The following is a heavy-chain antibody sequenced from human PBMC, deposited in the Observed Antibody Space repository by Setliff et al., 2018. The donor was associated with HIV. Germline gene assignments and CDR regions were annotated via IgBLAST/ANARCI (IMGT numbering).Heavy chain of an antibody. D-gene: IGHD3-10*01. Sequence: GGSLRLSCAAPGFTFSSYAMSWVRQAPGKGLEWVSATSGSGVGTYYADSVKGRFTISRDNSKSTLYLQMNSLRAEDTAVYYCAKHRDFGSGSYFDHWGQGTKVTVSS. CDR1: GFTFSSYA. CDR2: TSGSGVGT. V-gene: IGHV3-23*01. J-gene: IGHJ4*02. CDR3: AKHRDFGSGSYFDH.